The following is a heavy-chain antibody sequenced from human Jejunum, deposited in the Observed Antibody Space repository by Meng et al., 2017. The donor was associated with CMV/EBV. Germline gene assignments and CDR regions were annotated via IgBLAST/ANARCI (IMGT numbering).Heavy chain of an antibody. CDR3: VREDIVVFDY. CDR2: ISSSSSTI. Sequence: SCAASGFIFSDYSMYWVRQAPGKGLEWVSYISSSSSTIFYADSVKGRFTISRDNAKNSLYLQMNSLRAEDTAVYYCVREDIVVFDYWGQGTLVTVSS. J-gene: IGHJ4*02. D-gene: IGHD2-15*01. V-gene: IGHV3-48*04. CDR1: GFIFSDYS.